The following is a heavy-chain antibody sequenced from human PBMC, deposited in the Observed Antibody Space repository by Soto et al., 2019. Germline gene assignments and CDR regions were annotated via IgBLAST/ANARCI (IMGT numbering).Heavy chain of an antibody. V-gene: IGHV1-69*02. CDR3: ASPAGGGSKPVDYYYYYGMDV. CDR1: GGTFSSYT. J-gene: IGHJ6*02. CDR2: IIPILGIA. D-gene: IGHD1-26*01. Sequence: GASVKVSCKASGGTFSSYTIGWVRRAPGQGLEWMGRIIPILGIANYAQKFQGRVTITADKSTSTAYMELSRLRSEDTAVYYCASPAGGGSKPVDYYYYYGMDVWGQGTTVTVSS.